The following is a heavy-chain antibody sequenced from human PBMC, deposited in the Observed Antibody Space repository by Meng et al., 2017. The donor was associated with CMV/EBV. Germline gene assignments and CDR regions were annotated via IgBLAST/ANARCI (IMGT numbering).Heavy chain of an antibody. V-gene: IGHV4-30-4*08. CDR2: IYYSGST. J-gene: IGHJ4*02. CDR1: GGSISSGDYY. D-gene: IGHD3-10*01. Sequence: QVQLQESGPGLVKPSQTLSLTCTVSGGSISSGDYYWSWIRQPPGKGLEWIGYIYYSGSTYYNPSLKSRVTISVDTSKNQFSLKLSSVTAADTAVYYCARVPITYYYGSGSYYFDYWGQGTLVTVSS. CDR3: ARVPITYYYGSGSYYFDY.